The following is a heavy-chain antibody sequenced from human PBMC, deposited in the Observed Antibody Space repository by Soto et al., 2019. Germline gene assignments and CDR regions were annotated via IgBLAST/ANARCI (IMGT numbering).Heavy chain of an antibody. CDR3: ALRGSGARYNWFDP. V-gene: IGHV4-4*02. CDR2: IYHSGST. Sequence: QVQLQESGPGLVKPSGTLSLTCAVSGGSISSSNWWSWVRQPPGKGLEWIGEIYHSGSTNYNPSLTGRVTISVDKSKNQFSLKLSAVTAADTAVYYCALRGSGARYNWFDPWGQGTLVTVSS. J-gene: IGHJ5*02. D-gene: IGHD3-10*01. CDR1: GGSISSSNW.